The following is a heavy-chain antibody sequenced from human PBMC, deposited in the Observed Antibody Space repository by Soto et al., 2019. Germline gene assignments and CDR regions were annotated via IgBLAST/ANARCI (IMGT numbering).Heavy chain of an antibody. CDR1: GFTFSSYS. D-gene: IGHD1-1*01. CDR3: AKMQQARDMHASWIDYYYYYMDV. Sequence: GGSLRLSCAASGFTFSSYSMNWVRQAPGKGLEWVSSISSSSSYIYYADSVKGRFTISRDNAKNSLYLQMNSLRAEDTAVYYCAKMQQARDMHASWIDYYYYYMDVWGKGTTVTVSS. CDR2: ISSSSSYI. V-gene: IGHV3-21*01. J-gene: IGHJ6*03.